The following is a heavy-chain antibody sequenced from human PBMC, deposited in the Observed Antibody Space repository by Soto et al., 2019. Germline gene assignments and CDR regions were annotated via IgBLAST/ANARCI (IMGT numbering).Heavy chain of an antibody. CDR3: VRESTTSGPNWFDT. D-gene: IGHD1-1*01. J-gene: IGHJ5*02. CDR1: GGSINSGRSS. CDR2: IYHSGST. Sequence: TLSLTCSVSGGSINSGRSSWNWIRQSPGKGLEWIAYIYHSGSTYYNPSLKSRVTISVDRSENQFSLKLASVTAADTAVYYCVRESTTSGPNWFDTWGPGILVTVSS. V-gene: IGHV4-30-2*06.